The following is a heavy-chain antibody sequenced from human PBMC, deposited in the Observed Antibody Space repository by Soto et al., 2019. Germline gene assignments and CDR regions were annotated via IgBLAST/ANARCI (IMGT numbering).Heavy chain of an antibody. J-gene: IGHJ4*02. CDR3: ARHPGYYDVLTGYSTYYFDS. Sequence: PSETLSLTCAVSGGSISSGGYSWSWIRQTPGKVLEWIGYMYHRGNTNYNPSFKSRVTISVDTSKNQFSLRLSSVTAADTAVYYCARHPGYYDVLTGYSTYYFDSWGQGTLVTVSS. V-gene: IGHV4-30-2*01. CDR1: GGSISSGGYS. D-gene: IGHD3-9*01. CDR2: MYHRGNT.